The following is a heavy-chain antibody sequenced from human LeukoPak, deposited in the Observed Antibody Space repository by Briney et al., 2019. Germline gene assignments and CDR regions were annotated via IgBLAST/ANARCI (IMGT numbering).Heavy chain of an antibody. CDR1: GGSISGYY. Sequence: PSETLSLTCTVSGGSISGYYWSWIRQSPGKGLEWIAYIYNSGSTNYNPSLQSRVTISVDTSKNQFSLNLSSVTAADTAVYYCARYGSGTYPRFDYWGQGTLVTVS. D-gene: IGHD3-10*01. V-gene: IGHV4-59*08. CDR3: ARYGSGTYPRFDY. CDR2: IYNSGST. J-gene: IGHJ4*02.